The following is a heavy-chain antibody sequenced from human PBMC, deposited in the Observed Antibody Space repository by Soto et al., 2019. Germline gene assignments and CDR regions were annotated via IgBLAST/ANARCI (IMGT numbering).Heavy chain of an antibody. Sequence: SETLSLTCTVSGGSITSSYWNWIRRPPGKGLEWIAYIYDTGISGYTPSTSYNPSLKSRVTMSVDTSKSQFSLKLTSVTAADTAVYYCAQGEDAFFYYGLDVWGQGITVTVSS. CDR2: IYDTGISGYTPST. V-gene: IGHV4-59*01. J-gene: IGHJ6*02. CDR1: GGSITSSY. CDR3: AQGEDAFFYYGLDV.